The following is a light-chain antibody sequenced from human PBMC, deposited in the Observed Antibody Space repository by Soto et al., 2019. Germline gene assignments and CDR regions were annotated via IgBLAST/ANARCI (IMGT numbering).Light chain of an antibody. V-gene: IGKV3-15*01. CDR2: DAS. CDR3: QQYKDSPLT. Sequence: EILLTQSPATLSVSPGDRATLSCRASHSAASAVAWYQQKPGQAPRLLIYDASTRATGIPARFSGSGSATEFTLTISSLQSEDFAVYSCQQYKDSPLTFGGGTKVELK. CDR1: HSAASA. J-gene: IGKJ4*01.